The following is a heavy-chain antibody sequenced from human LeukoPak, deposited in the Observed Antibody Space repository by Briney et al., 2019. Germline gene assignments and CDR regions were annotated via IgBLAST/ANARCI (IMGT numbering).Heavy chain of an antibody. CDR1: GFTFSIYG. Sequence: GGSLRLSCAASGFTFSIYGMHWVRQAPGKGLEWVAVIWNDGSNKYYADSVKGRFTISRDNSKNMLYLQMNSLRAEDTAVYYCARADYGDVRYFSYAMDVWGEGTTVTVSS. CDR2: IWNDGSNK. J-gene: IGHJ6*01. V-gene: IGHV3-33*01. D-gene: IGHD4-17*01. CDR3: ARADYGDVRYFSYAMDV.